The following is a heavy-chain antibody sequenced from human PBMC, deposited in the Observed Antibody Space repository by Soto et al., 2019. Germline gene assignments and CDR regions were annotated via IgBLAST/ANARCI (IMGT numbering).Heavy chain of an antibody. CDR1: GFTISDAW. Sequence: EVQLVESGGGLVKPGGSLRLSCAASGFTISDAWVNWVRQAPGMGLEWVGRIKSIPDGGTTDFAAPVKGRFAISRDDSKNIVYLQINSLNTEDTDMYYCSTVSHFSSVFVRPDYWGHGTPVIVSS. V-gene: IGHV3-15*07. J-gene: IGHJ4*01. CDR3: STVSHFSSVFVRPDY. CDR2: IKSIPDGGTT. D-gene: IGHD3-10*01.